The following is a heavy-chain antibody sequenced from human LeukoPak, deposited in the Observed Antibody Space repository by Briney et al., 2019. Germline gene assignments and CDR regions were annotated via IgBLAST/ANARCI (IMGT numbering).Heavy chain of an antibody. CDR1: GTTFGLSA. D-gene: IGHD3-22*01. Sequence: ASVKVSCKVSGTTFGLSAISWVRQAPGQGLQWMGGSIPIFSRADYAQRFQDRITISWDASTGTDYMELRSLTFDDTAVYYCARVGPPRRDHYYPSSGDYLPVFEIWGHGTMVTVPS. CDR2: SIPIFSRA. CDR3: ARVGPPRRDHYYPSSGDYLPVFEI. V-gene: IGHV1-69*13. J-gene: IGHJ3*02.